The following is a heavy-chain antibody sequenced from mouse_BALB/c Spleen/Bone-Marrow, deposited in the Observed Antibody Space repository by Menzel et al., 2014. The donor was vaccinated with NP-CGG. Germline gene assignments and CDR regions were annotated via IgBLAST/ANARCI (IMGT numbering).Heavy chain of an antibody. Sequence: EVMLVESGGGLVQPGGSLKLSCAASGFTFSSYGMSWVRQTPDKRLELVATINSNGGSTYYPDSVKGRFTISRDNAENTLYLQMSSLKSEDTAMYYCAREDYYYAMDYWGQGTSVTVSS. CDR1: GFTFSSYG. CDR3: AREDYYYAMDY. J-gene: IGHJ4*01. CDR2: INSNGGST. V-gene: IGHV5-6-3*01.